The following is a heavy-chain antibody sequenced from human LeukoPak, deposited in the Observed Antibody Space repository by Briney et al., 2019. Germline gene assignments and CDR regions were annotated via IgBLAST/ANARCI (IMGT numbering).Heavy chain of an antibody. CDR2: IYYSGTT. D-gene: IGHD6-13*01. J-gene: IGHJ4*02. CDR1: GGSMSSYY. CDR3: ARAPYSSTWYLEYFDF. V-gene: IGHV4-59*01. Sequence: SETLSLTFTVSGGSMSSYYWTWIRQPPGKGLEWVGYIYYSGTTKYNPSLKSRVTISLDTSKNQFSLELSSVTAADTAVYYCARAPYSSTWYLEYFDFWGEGTLVTVSS.